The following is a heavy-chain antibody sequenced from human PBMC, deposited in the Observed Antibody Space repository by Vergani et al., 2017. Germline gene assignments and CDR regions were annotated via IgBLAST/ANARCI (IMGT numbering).Heavy chain of an antibody. Sequence: QVQLQESGPGLVKPSQTLSLTCTVSGCSISSGSYYWSWIRQPAGKGLEWIGRIYTSESTNYNPSLKSRVTMSVDTSKNQFSLKLSSVTAADTAVYYCAREYSSSVGFLAYWGQGTLVTVSS. CDR1: GCSISSGSYY. V-gene: IGHV4-61*02. CDR2: IYTSEST. CDR3: AREYSSSVGFLAY. D-gene: IGHD6-6*01. J-gene: IGHJ4*02.